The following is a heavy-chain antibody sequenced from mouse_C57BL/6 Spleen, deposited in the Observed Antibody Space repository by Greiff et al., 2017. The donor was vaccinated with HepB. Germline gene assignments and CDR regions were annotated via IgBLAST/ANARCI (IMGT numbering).Heavy chain of an antibody. CDR1: GFTFSSYG. CDR2: ISSGGSYT. V-gene: IGHV5-6*01. Sequence: EVQGVESGGDLVKPGGSLKLSCAASGFTFSSYGMSWVRQTPHKRLEWVATISSGGSYTYYPDSVKGRFTISRDNAKNTLYLQMSSLKSEDTAMYYCARDYGNYGWFAYWGQGTLVTVSA. J-gene: IGHJ3*01. D-gene: IGHD2-1*01. CDR3: ARDYGNYGWFAY.